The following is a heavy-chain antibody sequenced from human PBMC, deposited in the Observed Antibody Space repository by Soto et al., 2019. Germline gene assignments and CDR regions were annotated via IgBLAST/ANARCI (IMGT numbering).Heavy chain of an antibody. D-gene: IGHD6-6*01. V-gene: IGHV3-30*18. CDR1: GFTFSSYG. CDR2: ISYDGSNK. J-gene: IGHJ6*02. CDR3: AKDLSIAARPLDGMDV. Sequence: PGGSLRLSCAASGFTFSSYGMHWVRQAPGKGLEWVAVISYDGSNKYYADSVKGRFTISRDNSKNTLYLQMNSLRAEDTAVYYCAKDLSIAARPLDGMDVWGQGTTVTVYS.